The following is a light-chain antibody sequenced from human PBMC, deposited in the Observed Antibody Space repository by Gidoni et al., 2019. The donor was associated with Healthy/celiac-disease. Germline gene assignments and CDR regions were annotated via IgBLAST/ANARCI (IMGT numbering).Light chain of an antibody. CDR2: DAS. Sequence: ETVLRQSPATLPLSPGERATLFCRASQSVSSYLAWYQQKPGQAPRLLIYDASNRATGIPARFSGSGSGTDFTLTISSLDPEDFAVYYCQQYSNWPLTFGGXTKVEIK. CDR1: QSVSSY. CDR3: QQYSNWPLT. J-gene: IGKJ4*01. V-gene: IGKV3-11*01.